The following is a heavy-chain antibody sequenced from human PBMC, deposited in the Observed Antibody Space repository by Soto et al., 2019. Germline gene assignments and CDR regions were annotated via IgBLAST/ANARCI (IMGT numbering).Heavy chain of an antibody. Sequence: ASVKLSCTDSGDTHTELSMHWVRQAPGKGLEWMGGFDPEDGETIYAQKFQGRVTMTEDTSTDTAYMELSSLRSEDTAVYYCATFWSGYPYFDYWGQGTLVTVSS. CDR3: ATFWSGYPYFDY. CDR1: GDTHTELS. D-gene: IGHD3-3*01. J-gene: IGHJ4*02. V-gene: IGHV1-24*01. CDR2: FDPEDGET.